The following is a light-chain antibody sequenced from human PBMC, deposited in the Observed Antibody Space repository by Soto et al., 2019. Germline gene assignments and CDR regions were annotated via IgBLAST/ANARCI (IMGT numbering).Light chain of an antibody. CDR2: LNSDGSH. J-gene: IGLJ2*01. CDR3: QTWGTGTHGV. Sequence: QSVLTQSPSASASLGASVKLTCTLSSGHSSYAIAWHQQQPEKGPRYLMKLNSDGSHSKGDGIPDRFSGSSSGAERYLTVCSRQAEDEADYYCQTWGTGTHGVFGGGTKVTVL. CDR1: SGHSSYA. V-gene: IGLV4-69*01.